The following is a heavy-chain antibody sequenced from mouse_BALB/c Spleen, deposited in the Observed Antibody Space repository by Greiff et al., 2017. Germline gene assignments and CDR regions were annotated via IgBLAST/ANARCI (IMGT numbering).Heavy chain of an antibody. Sequence: EVQLQQSGPGLVKPSQSLSLTCTVTGYSITSDYAWNWIRQFPGNKLEWMGYISYSGSTSYNPSLKSRISITRDTSKNQFFLQLNSVTTEDTATYYCARGDGYAWFAYWGQGTLVTVSA. D-gene: IGHD2-2*01. CDR3: ARGDGYAWFAY. CDR2: ISYSGST. V-gene: IGHV3-2*02. J-gene: IGHJ3*01. CDR1: GYSITSDYA.